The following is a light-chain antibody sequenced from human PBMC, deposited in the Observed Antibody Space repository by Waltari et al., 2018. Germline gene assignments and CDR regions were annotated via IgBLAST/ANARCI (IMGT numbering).Light chain of an antibody. Sequence: QSVVTQPPSASGTPGQRVTIFCSGSSSNIGRNHVYWYRQFPGAAPKLLIYRDAKRPSGVADRFSGSKSGTSASLAIGGLRSEDEADYYCATWDDSLSGGVFGTGTKVTVV. CDR3: ATWDDSLSGGV. CDR2: RDA. CDR1: SSNIGRNH. J-gene: IGLJ1*01. V-gene: IGLV1-47*01.